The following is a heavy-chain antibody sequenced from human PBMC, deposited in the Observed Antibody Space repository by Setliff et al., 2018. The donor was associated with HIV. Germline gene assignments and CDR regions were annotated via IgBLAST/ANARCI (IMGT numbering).Heavy chain of an antibody. CDR1: GFTFSSYV. V-gene: IGHV3-30-3*01. CDR3: VRDLMPTVSGEISPDAFGV. Sequence: GGSLRLSCAATGFTFSSYVLHWVRQAPGKGLEWVAVMSTGGDIKIYADSVQGRFTLSRDNSRNTVYLQMNDLRAEDTALYYCVRDLMPTVSGEISPDAFGVWGQGTMVTVSS. CDR2: MSTGGDIK. J-gene: IGHJ3*01. D-gene: IGHD4-4*01.